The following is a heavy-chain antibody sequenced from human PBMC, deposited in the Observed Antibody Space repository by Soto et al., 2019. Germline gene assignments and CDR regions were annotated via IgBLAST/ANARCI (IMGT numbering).Heavy chain of an antibody. CDR3: ARERGHGYYFY. CDR1: GGSFSGYY. D-gene: IGHD3-3*01. Sequence: PSETLSLTCAVYGGSFSGYYWSWIRQPPGKGLEWIGEINHSGSTNYNPSLKSRVTISVDTSKNQFSLKLSSVTASDTAVYYCARERGHGYYFYWGQGTRVTVS. J-gene: IGHJ4*02. CDR2: INHSGST. V-gene: IGHV4-34*01.